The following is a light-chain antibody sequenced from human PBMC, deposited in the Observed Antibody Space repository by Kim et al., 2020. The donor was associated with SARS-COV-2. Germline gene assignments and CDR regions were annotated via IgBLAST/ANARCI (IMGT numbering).Light chain of an antibody. J-gene: IGLJ3*02. CDR2: RDS. Sequence: SYELTQPPAVSVALGRTATMTCGGNNIGTKKVHWYQQRPGQAPLLVIFRDSHRPSGISEQFSGSNSGNTASLTISRAQAENEADFYCQVWDSTTASWVFGGGTQLTVL. V-gene: IGLV3-9*01. CDR3: QVWDSTTASWV. CDR1: NIGTKK.